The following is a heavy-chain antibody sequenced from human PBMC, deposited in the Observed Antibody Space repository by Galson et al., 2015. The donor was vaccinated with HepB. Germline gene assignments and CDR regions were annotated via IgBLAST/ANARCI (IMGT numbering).Heavy chain of an antibody. CDR1: GFTVSLNH. CDR2: IYSGGNT. J-gene: IGHJ5*02. V-gene: IGHV3-53*01. D-gene: IGHD6-19*01. Sequence: SLRLSCAASGFTVSLNHVSWVRQAPGKGLEWVSLIYSGGNTYYADSVKGRFTISRDNSKNTLFLQMNSLRAEDTAVYYCARESMLSSGWFEDWGQGTLVTVSS. CDR3: ARESMLSSGWFED.